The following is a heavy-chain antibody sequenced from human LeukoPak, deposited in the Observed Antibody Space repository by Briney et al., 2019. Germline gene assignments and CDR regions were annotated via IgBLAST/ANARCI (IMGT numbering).Heavy chain of an antibody. CDR1: GGSISSGSYY. J-gene: IGHJ6*03. CDR2: IYTSGST. CDR3: ARGPGYCSSTSCYYYYYYMDV. Sequence: SETLSLTCTVSGGSISSGSYYWSWIRQPAGKGLEWIGRIYTSGSTTYNPSLKSRVTISLDTSKNQFSLKLSSVTAADTAVYYCARGPGYCSSTSCYYYYYYMDVWGKGTTVTVSS. V-gene: IGHV4-61*02. D-gene: IGHD2-2*01.